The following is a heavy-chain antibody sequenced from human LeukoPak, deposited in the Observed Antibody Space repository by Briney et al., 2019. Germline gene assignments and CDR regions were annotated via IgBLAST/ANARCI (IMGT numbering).Heavy chain of an antibody. CDR1: GGSFSGYY. CDR2: INHSGST. Sequence: SETLSLTCAVYGGSFSGYYWSWIRQPPGKGLEWIGEINHSGSTNYNPSLKSRVNISVDTSKNQFSLNLSSVTAADTAVYYCARDYNYYYYYYMDVWGKGTTVTVSS. CDR3: ARDYNYYYYYYMDV. V-gene: IGHV4-34*01. J-gene: IGHJ6*03. D-gene: IGHD1-1*01.